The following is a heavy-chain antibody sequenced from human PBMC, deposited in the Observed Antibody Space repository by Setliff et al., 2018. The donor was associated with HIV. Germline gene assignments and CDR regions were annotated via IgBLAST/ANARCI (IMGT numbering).Heavy chain of an antibody. CDR2: VDPENPTT. CDR3: ASERSRGNYYYSLDV. J-gene: IGHJ6*03. Sequence: ASVKVSCKMSGYTFTNQYIHWIQQAPGKGPEWMGLVDPENPTTIYAARFQGRVTITADTSTDTAYMELSRLRSEDTAIYYCASERSRGNYYYSLDVWGKGTTVTVSS. CDR1: GYTFTNQY. V-gene: IGHV1-69-2*01.